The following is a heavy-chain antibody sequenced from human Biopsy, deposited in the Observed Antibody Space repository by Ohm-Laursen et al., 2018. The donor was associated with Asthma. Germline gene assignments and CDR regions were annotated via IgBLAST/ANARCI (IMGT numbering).Heavy chain of an antibody. Sequence: QTLSLTCAVSAGSISSGGSWTWIRQPPGKGLAWIGYISHSGSTYFNPSLKSRVTISLDRTKSQFSLKMGSVTAADTALYYCARAQAAQYYYGMDVWGQGTTVIVSS. D-gene: IGHD6-6*01. V-gene: IGHV4-30-2*01. CDR3: ARAQAAQYYYGMDV. CDR2: ISHSGST. CDR1: AGSISSGGS. J-gene: IGHJ6*02.